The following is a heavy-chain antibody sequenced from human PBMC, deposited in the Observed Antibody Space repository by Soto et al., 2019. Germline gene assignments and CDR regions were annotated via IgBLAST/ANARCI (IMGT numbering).Heavy chain of an antibody. J-gene: IGHJ4*02. V-gene: IGHV3-66*01. CDR2: LYGDGSA. Sequence: EVQLVESGGGLVQPGGSLRLSCEVSGFTISSNYMDWVRQAPGKGLEWVSVLYGDGSAYYTDSVRDRFTISRDNSMNTLFLQMNSLRAEDTAVYYCARRLGDCDSTGCLVRHYYHDYWGQGTLVTVSS. CDR1: GFTISSNY. D-gene: IGHD2-2*01. CDR3: ARRLGDCDSTGCLVRHYYHDY.